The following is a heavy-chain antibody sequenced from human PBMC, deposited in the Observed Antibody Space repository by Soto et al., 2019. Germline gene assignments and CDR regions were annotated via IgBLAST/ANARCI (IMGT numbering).Heavy chain of an antibody. Sequence: SVKVSCKASVGTFNSYAISWVRQAPGQGLEWMGGIIPIFGTANYAQKFQGRVTITADKSTSTAYMELSSLRSEDTAVCYCAISDRSRMTSFGVVIMAFDYWGQGTPVNVHS. CDR2: IIPIFGTA. V-gene: IGHV1-69*06. D-gene: IGHD3-3*01. CDR3: AISDRSRMTSFGVVIMAFDY. J-gene: IGHJ4*02. CDR1: VGTFNSYA.